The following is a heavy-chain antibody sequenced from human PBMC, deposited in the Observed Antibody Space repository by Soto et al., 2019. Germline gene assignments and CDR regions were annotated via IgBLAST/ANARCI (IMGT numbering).Heavy chain of an antibody. J-gene: IGHJ3*02. CDR2: INPATGAA. CDR1: GYPVTAYY. D-gene: IGHD3-3*01. CDR3: ARGGGVGVAGSAAFDM. Sequence: QLHLVQSGAVVKKPGASVTVSCSASGYPVTAYYMHWVRQAPGRGLGWMGGINPATGAAKYTQTFQGRVTMTRDTSTSTVFMELGGRTSEDTAGFYWARGGGVGVAGSAAFDMWGQGTLVTVSS. V-gene: IGHV1-2*02.